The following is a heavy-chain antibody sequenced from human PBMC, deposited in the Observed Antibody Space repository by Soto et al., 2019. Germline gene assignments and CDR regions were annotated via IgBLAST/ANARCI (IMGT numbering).Heavy chain of an antibody. CDR3: AKESDTCCDFHH. CDR1: GFAFSNSG. J-gene: IGHJ4*02. D-gene: IGHD5-18*01. CDR2: VSADGRSQ. Sequence: QVQLVDSGGGVVQPGESLTLSCVTSGFAFSNSGMHWVRQAPGKGPEWVAIVSADGRSQHYADSVKGRFTISRDTSNSMVFVQVDSLRAEDAALYYCAKESDTCCDFHHGGQGTLVTVSS. V-gene: IGHV3-30*18.